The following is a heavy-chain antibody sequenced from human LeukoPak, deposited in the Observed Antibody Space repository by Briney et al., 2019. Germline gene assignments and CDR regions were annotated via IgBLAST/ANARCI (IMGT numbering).Heavy chain of an antibody. Sequence: SETLSLTCTVSGGSISSYYWSWIRQTPGKGLEWIGDIYYSGSTNYNPSPKSRVTISVDTSKNQFSLKLSSVTAADTAVYYCAREGTTVTHFDYWGQGTLVTVSS. J-gene: IGHJ4*02. CDR3: AREGTTVTHFDY. D-gene: IGHD4-11*01. CDR2: IYYSGST. V-gene: IGHV4-59*12. CDR1: GGSISSYY.